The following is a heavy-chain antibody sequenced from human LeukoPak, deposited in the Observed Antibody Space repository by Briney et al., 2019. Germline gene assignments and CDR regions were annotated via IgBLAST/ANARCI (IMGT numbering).Heavy chain of an antibody. J-gene: IGHJ5*02. Sequence: GGSLRLSCVVSGFTLSSYGMNWARQAPGKGLEWVSYITRGSSTIYYADSVKGRFIISRDNAKNSLYLQMKSLRDEDTAVYYCARGGFRFFAHWGQGTLVTVSS. D-gene: IGHD2-15*01. CDR2: ITRGSSTI. CDR3: ARGGFRFFAH. CDR1: GFTLSSYG. V-gene: IGHV3-48*02.